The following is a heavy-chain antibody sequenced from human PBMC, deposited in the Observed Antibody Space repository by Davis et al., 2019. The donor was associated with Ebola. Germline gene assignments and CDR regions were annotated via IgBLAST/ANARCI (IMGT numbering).Heavy chain of an antibody. CDR2: MNPNSGNT. CDR3: ARDPDYYGSGTFHYYYYGMDV. CDR1: GYTFTSYD. V-gene: IGHV1-8*01. J-gene: IGHJ6*02. Sequence: ASVKVSCKASGYTFTSYDINWVRQATGQGLEWMGWMNPNSGNTGYAQKFQGRVTMTTDTSTSTAYMDLRSLTSDDTAVYYCARDPDYYGSGTFHYYYYGMDVWGQGTTVTVSS. D-gene: IGHD3-10*01.